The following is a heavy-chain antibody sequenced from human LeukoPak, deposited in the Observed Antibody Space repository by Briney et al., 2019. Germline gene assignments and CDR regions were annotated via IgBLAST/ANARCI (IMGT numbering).Heavy chain of an antibody. D-gene: IGHD1-26*01. V-gene: IGHV4-59*01. CDR2: IFYSGST. CDR1: GGSISSYY. CDR3: ARRHSGSYYVYGMDV. Sequence: SETLSLTCTVSGGSISSYYWSWIRQPPGKGLEWIGYIFYSGSTSYNPSLKSRVTISIDTSKNQFSLKVSSVTAADTAVYYCARRHSGSYYVYGMDVWGQGTTVTVSS. J-gene: IGHJ6*02.